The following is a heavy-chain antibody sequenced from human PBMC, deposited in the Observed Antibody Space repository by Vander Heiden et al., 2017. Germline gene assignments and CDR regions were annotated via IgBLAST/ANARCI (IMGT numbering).Heavy chain of an antibody. CDR1: GSTFSSSS. CDR3: AKAKSHSDLDNTFDY. D-gene: IGHD2-2*03. J-gene: IGHJ4*02. V-gene: IGHV3-23*01. CDR2: IRVGGDT. Sequence: EVQLLESGGGLVQPGGSLRLSCEPSGSTFSSSSLAWVRQAPGKGLEWVSAIRVGGDTSYADSVKGRFTISRDNAKNTVSMQMNRVKTGANALYYCAKAKSHSDLDNTFDYWGQGTMVTV.